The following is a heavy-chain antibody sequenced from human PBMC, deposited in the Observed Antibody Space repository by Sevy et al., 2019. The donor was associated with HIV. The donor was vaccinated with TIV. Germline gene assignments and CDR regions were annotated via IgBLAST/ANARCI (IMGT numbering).Heavy chain of an antibody. V-gene: IGHV3-23*01. CDR1: GFTFSTYA. CDR3: TNHYDTGGRLDYFDY. CDR2: ISASGDTT. D-gene: IGHD3-22*01. J-gene: IGHJ4*02. Sequence: GGSRRLSCAASGFTFSTYAMSWVRQAPGKGLEWVSAISASGDTTYYADSVKGRFTTSRDKSESTLYLQMNSLRAEDTAIYYCTNHYDTGGRLDYFDYWGQGTLVTVSS.